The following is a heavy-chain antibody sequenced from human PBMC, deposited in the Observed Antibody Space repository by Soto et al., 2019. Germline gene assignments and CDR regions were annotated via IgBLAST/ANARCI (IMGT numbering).Heavy chain of an antibody. D-gene: IGHD2-15*01. Sequence: GASVDVACKPSGGTFRSYSIIWVRQAPGQGLEWMGGIIPIFGTANYAQKFQGRVTITADESTSTAYMELSSLRSEDTAVYYCARDLGVGGTHPFDYWGQGTLVTVSS. V-gene: IGHV1-69*01. CDR1: GGTFRSYS. CDR3: ARDLGVGGTHPFDY. J-gene: IGHJ4*02. CDR2: IIPIFGTA.